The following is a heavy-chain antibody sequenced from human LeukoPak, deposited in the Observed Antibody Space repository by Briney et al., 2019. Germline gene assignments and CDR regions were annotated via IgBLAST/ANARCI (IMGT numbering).Heavy chain of an antibody. CDR2: VSSSRSTI. V-gene: IGHV3-48*01. CDR1: GFTFSSYS. CDR3: ARDTGGADAFDI. D-gene: IGHD3-10*01. Sequence: GGSLRLSCAASGFTFSSYSMNWVRQAPGKGLEWVSYVSSSRSTIYYADSVKGRVTISRDNAKNSLYLQMNSLRVEDTAVYYCARDTGGADAFDIWGQGTMVTVSS. J-gene: IGHJ3*02.